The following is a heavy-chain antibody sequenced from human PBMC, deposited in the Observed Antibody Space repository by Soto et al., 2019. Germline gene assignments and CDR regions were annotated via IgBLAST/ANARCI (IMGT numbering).Heavy chain of an antibody. V-gene: IGHV3-30*18. J-gene: IGHJ6*02. CDR3: AEASDQLLFDYYYYGMDV. D-gene: IGHD2-2*01. CDR2: VSYDGSFK. CDR1: GFTFSKFG. Sequence: QVQLVESGGGVVQPGGSLRLSCEASGFTFSKFGIHWVRQAPGKGLEWVAVVSYDGSFKYYADSVKGRFTISRDNSKNTLYLQMNSLRPEDTALYYCAEASDQLLFDYYYYGMDVWGQGTTVTVSS.